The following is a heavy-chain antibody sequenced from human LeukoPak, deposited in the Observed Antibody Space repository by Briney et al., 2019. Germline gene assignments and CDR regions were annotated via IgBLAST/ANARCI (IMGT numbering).Heavy chain of an antibody. J-gene: IGHJ4*02. Sequence: PGGSLRLSCAASGFTFSDYYISWIRQAPGKGLEWVSYISTRGSTIYYADSVKGRFTISRDDAKNSLYLQMNGLRAEDTAIYYCARFLNWGTFDYWGQGTLVTVSS. V-gene: IGHV3-11*01. CDR3: ARFLNWGTFDY. CDR1: GFTFSDYY. CDR2: ISTRGSTI. D-gene: IGHD7-27*01.